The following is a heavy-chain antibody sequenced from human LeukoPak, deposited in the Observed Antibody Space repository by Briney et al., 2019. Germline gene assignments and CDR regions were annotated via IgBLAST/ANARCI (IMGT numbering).Heavy chain of an antibody. J-gene: IGHJ4*02. V-gene: IGHV4-59*01. CDR3: ARGDKRVTFGGVIVPFDY. D-gene: IGHD3-16*02. Sequence: SETLSLTCTVSGGSISSYYWSWIRQPPGKGLEWIGYIYYSGITNYSPSLKSRVTISVDTSKKQLSLKVTSVTTADTAVYYCARGDKRVTFGGVIVPFDYWGQGTLVTVSS. CDR2: IYYSGIT. CDR1: GGSISSYY.